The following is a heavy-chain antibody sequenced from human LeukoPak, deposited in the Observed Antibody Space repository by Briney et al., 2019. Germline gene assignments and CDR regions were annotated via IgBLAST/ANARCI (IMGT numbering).Heavy chain of an antibody. CDR3: VKDLRSDCMGVLSRYLSY. Sequence: QPGGSLRLSCAASGFIFSAYEMNLVRQAPGKGLEWVSYISSSGSTIYYADSVKGRFTISRDNSNRTLYLQMSSLRAEDTAVYLCVKDLRSDCMGVLSRYLSYWGQGTLVTVSS. J-gene: IGHJ4*02. CDR2: ISSSGSTI. CDR1: GFIFSAYE. V-gene: IGHV3-48*03. D-gene: IGHD2/OR15-2a*01.